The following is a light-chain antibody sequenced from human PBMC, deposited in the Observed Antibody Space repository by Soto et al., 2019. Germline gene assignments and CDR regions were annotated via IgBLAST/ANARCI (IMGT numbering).Light chain of an antibody. CDR1: QSVSSS. CDR2: GAS. CDR3: QQYGSSPPLT. V-gene: IGKV3-20*01. Sequence: ETVLTQSPGTLSLSPGERATLSCRSSQSVSSSLAWYQQKPGQAPRLLIYGASSRATGIPARFSGRGSGTDFTLTISRLEPEDFAVYYCQQYGSSPPLTFGGGTKVDIK. J-gene: IGKJ4*01.